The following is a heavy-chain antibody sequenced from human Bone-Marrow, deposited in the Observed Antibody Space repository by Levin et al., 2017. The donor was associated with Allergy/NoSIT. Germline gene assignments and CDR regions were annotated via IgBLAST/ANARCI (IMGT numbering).Heavy chain of an antibody. D-gene: IGHD6-19*01. Sequence: PGESLKISCAASGFTFRNYNMHWVRQAPGKGLEWVAVISHDETDTFYGDSVKGRFTISRDNSKNALYLQLSGLTIDDTAVYYCVRDRGTTLITVPTTYFDLWGRGSLVTVSS. CDR1: GFTFRNYN. V-gene: IGHV3-30*03. J-gene: IGHJ2*01. CDR2: ISHDETDT. CDR3: VRDRGTTLITVPTTYFDL.